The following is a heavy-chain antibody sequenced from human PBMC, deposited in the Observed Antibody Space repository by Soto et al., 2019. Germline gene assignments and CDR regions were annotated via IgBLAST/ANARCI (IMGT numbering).Heavy chain of an antibody. Sequence: EVQLVESGGGLVQPGGSLRLSCVASGIPVSRNYMTWVRQAPGKGLEWVSVLHSGGGTYYANYVKGRFAISRHDSTNTLFLQMNSLTAEDTAVYYCARDGPYYSVSRMDVWGQGTTVTVSS. CDR3: ARDGPYYSVSRMDV. J-gene: IGHJ6*02. CDR2: LHSGGGT. V-gene: IGHV3-53*04. CDR1: GIPVSRNY. D-gene: IGHD3-10*02.